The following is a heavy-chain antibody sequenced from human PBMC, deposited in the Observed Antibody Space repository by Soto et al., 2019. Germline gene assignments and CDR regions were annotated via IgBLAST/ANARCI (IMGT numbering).Heavy chain of an antibody. D-gene: IGHD1-26*01. CDR1: GFTFTSSA. J-gene: IGHJ4*02. CDR3: AATGVYSGIYHYYFDY. CDR2: IVVGSGNT. Sequence: GASVKVSCKASGFTFTSSAVQWVRQARGQRLEWIGWIVVGSGNTNYAQKFQERVTITRDMSTSTAYMELSSLRSEDTAVYYCAATGVYSGIYHYYFDYWGQGTLVTVSS. V-gene: IGHV1-58*01.